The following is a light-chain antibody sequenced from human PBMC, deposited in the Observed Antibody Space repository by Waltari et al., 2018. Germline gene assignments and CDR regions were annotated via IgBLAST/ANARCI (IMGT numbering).Light chain of an antibody. CDR3: CSFAGSTTWV. V-gene: IGLV2-23*02. J-gene: IGLJ3*02. Sequence: QSALTQPASVSGSPGQSITISCTGTLSDIGTYHLVSWYRQLPGQAPQLIIYEVTKRPSGVSHRFSASKSGNSASLTISGLQAKDEADYYCCSFAGSTTWVFGGGTTVTVL. CDR2: EVT. CDR1: LSDIGTYHL.